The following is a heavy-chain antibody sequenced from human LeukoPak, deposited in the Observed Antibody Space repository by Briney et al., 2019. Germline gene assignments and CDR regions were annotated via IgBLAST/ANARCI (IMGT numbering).Heavy chain of an antibody. J-gene: IGHJ4*02. V-gene: IGHV1-2*02. CDR3: ARGLSSSSRVDY. D-gene: IGHD6-6*01. CDR2: INPNSGGT. CDR1: GGTFSSYA. Sequence: ASVKVSCKASGGTFSSYAISWVRQAPGQGLEWMGWINPNSGGTNYAQKFQGRVTMTRDTSISTAYMELSRLRSDDTAVYYCARGLSSSSRVDYWGQGTLVTVSS.